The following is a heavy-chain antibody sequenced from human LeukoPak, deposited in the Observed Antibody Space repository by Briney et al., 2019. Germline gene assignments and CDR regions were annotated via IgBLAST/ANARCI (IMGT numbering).Heavy chain of an antibody. J-gene: IGHJ4*02. CDR3: ASRPAGSTWYGVFDF. CDR2: VFNGGST. Sequence: PSETLSLTCSVSGGSINSHYWSWIRQSPGKGLEWIGYVFNGGSTNYNPSLKSRVTMSLDTSRDQFSLRLSSVTAADTAIYYCASRPAGSTWYGVFDFWSQGTLVTVSS. D-gene: IGHD6-13*01. V-gene: IGHV4-59*11. CDR1: GGSINSHY.